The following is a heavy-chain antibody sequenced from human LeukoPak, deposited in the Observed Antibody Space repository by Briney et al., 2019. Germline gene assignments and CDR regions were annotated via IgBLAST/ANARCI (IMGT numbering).Heavy chain of an antibody. CDR2: ISDSGYYT. CDR1: GFTFCSYA. CDR3: TKAGLRGDDSHAKLSDY. Sequence: GSSLRLSCAASGFTFCSYAMSWVRQAPGKGLEWVSTISDSGYYTYYADSVKGRFTISRDNSKNTLHLQMNSLRGEDTAVYYCTKAGLRGDDSHAKLSDYWGQGTLVTVSS. J-gene: IGHJ4*02. V-gene: IGHV3-23*01. D-gene: IGHD2-21*01.